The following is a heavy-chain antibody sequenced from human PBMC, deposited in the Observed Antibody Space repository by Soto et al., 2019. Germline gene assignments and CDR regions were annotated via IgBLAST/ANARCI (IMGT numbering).Heavy chain of an antibody. CDR2: IWYDGSNK. D-gene: IGHD3-22*01. CDR3: ARDRGLYYYDSSGYYSLKYYYYYYGMDV. J-gene: IGHJ6*02. Sequence: PGGSLRLSCAASGFTFSSYGMHWVRQAPGKGLEWVAVIWYDGSNKYYADSVKGRFTISRDNSKNTLYLQMNSLRAEDTAVYYCARDRGLYYYDSSGYYSLKYYYYYYGMDVWGQGTTVTVSS. V-gene: IGHV3-33*01. CDR1: GFTFSSYG.